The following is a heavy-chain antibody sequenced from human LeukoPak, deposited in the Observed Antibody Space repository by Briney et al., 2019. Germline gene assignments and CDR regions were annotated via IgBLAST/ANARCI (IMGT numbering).Heavy chain of an antibody. CDR1: GFTFSSYW. D-gene: IGHD1-1*01. V-gene: IGHV3-74*01. Sequence: GGSLRLSCAASGFTFSSYWMHWVRQAPGKGLVWVSRINSDGSSTSYADSVKGRFTISRDNAKNTLYLQMNSLRAEDTAVYYCARDPLTRLYYYYGMDVWGKGTTVTVSS. CDR2: INSDGSST. J-gene: IGHJ6*04. CDR3: ARDPLTRLYYYYGMDV.